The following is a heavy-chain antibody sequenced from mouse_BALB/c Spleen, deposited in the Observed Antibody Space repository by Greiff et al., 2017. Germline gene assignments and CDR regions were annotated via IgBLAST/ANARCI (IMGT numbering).Heavy chain of an antibody. CDR2: ISSGSSTI. J-gene: IGHJ4*01. CDR3: ARAFDYGSRYYAMDY. CDR1: GFTFSSFG. D-gene: IGHD1-1*01. V-gene: IGHV5-17*02. Sequence: EVKLVESGGGLVQPGGSRKLSCAASGFTFSSFGMHWVRQAPEKGLEWVAYISSGSSTIYYADTVKGRFTISRDNPKNTLFLQMTSLRSEDTAMYYCARAFDYGSRYYAMDYWGQGTSVTVSS.